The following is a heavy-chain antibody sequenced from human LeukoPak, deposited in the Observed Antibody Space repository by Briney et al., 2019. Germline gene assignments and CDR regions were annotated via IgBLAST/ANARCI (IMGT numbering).Heavy chain of an antibody. Sequence: PGGSLRLSCAASGFTFSRYWMHWVRQAPGKERVWVSRINRDGSTTDYADSVKGRFTISRDNAENTLYLQMNSLRADDTAVYYCARTYYNEDHSFYRHFDYWGQGTLVTVSS. D-gene: IGHD3-22*01. CDR3: ARTYYNEDHSFYRHFDY. CDR1: GFTFSRYW. V-gene: IGHV3-74*01. CDR2: INRDGSTT. J-gene: IGHJ4*02.